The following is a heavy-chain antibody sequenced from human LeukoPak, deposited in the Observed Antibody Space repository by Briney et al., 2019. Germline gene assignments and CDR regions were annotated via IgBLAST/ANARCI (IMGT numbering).Heavy chain of an antibody. Sequence: GGSLRLSCAASGFTFSSYWMSWVRQAPGKGLEWVASIQQQDGGDRHYVDSVKGRFTISRDNAKNSLSLQMNSLRAEDTAVYYCARGGDLYCSSAGCLPFDSWGQGTLVTVSS. D-gene: IGHD2-2*01. CDR2: IQQQDGGDR. V-gene: IGHV3-7*01. J-gene: IGHJ4*02. CDR1: GFTFSSYW. CDR3: ARGGDLYCSSAGCLPFDS.